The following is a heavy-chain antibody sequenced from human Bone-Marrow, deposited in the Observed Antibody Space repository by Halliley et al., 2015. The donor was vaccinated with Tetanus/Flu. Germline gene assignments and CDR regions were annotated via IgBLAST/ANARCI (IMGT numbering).Heavy chain of an antibody. CDR1: GFTFGTYG. J-gene: IGHJ6*02. CDR3: AKDRCSGGACYYYTLDV. D-gene: IGHD2-15*01. Sequence: SLRLSCAASGFTFGTYGMHWVRQAPGKGLEWVAIISYDGSTKNYVDSVKGRFTISRDNSKNTLYLQMNSLRAEDTAVYYCAKDRCSGGACYYYTLDVWGQGTTVTVSS. CDR2: ISYDGSTK. V-gene: IGHV3-30*18.